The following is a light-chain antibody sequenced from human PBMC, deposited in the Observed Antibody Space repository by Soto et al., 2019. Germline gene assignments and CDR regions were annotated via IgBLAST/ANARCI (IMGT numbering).Light chain of an antibody. CDR3: LQYNSHSWT. Sequence: DIQMTQSPSTLSASVEDRVTITCRASQSISSWLAWYQHKPGKAPKLLIYKASSLESGVPSRFSGSGSGTEFTLTISTLQPEDFASYYCLQYNSHSWTFGQETKVEMK. J-gene: IGKJ1*01. CDR2: KAS. CDR1: QSISSW. V-gene: IGKV1-5*03.